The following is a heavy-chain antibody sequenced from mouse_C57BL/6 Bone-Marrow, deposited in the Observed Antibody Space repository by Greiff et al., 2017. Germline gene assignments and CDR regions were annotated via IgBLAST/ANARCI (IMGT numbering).Heavy chain of an antibody. CDR1: GYTFTSYW. D-gene: IGHD2-12*01. CDR3: ARSVYDAAWFAY. J-gene: IGHJ3*01. CDR2: IHPTSGST. Sequence: QVQLQQPGAELVKPGASVKLSCKASGYTFTSYWMHWVKQRPGQGLEWIGMIHPTSGSTNYNEKFKSKAILTVDKSSSTAYMQLSSLTSEDSAVYYCARSVYDAAWFAYWGQGTLVTVSA. V-gene: IGHV1-64*01.